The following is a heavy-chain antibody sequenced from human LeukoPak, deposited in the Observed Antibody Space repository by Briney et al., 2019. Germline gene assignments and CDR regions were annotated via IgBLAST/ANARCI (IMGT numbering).Heavy chain of an antibody. D-gene: IGHD6-13*01. V-gene: IGHV1-2*02. CDR3: ARDIAPVGAWWFDS. CDR1: GYTFTDYF. Sequence: GASVKVSCETSGYTFTDYFMHWVRQAPGQGLEWMGWINPNNGGTKYAQKFQGSVTMTTDTSISTAYMELNRLTSDDTAVYYCARDIAPVGAWWFDSWGQGTLVTVSS. CDR2: INPNNGGT. J-gene: IGHJ5*01.